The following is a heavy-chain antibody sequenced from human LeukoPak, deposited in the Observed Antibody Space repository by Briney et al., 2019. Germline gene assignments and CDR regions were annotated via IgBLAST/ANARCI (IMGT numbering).Heavy chain of an antibody. V-gene: IGHV1-46*01. CDR2: INPSGGST. J-gene: IGHJ4*02. Sequence: ASVKASCKASGYTFTSYYMHWVRQAPGQGLEWMGIINPSGGSTSYAQKFQGRVTMTRDTSTSTVYMELSSLRSEDTAVYYCAREKGVYYYDSSGEFDYWGQGTLVTVSS. D-gene: IGHD3-22*01. CDR3: AREKGVYYYDSSGEFDY. CDR1: GYTFTSYY.